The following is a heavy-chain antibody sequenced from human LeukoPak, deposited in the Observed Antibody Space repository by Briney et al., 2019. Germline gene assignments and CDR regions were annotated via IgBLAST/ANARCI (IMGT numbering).Heavy chain of an antibody. D-gene: IGHD3-16*02. J-gene: IGHJ4*02. CDR1: GGSFSGYY. CDR3: ARGSGDYVWGSYRYKGDYFDY. CDR2: INHSGST. V-gene: IGHV4-34*01. Sequence: YPSETLSLTCAVYGGSFSGYYWSWIRQPPGKGLEWIGEINHSGSTNYNPSLKSRVTISVDTSKNQFSLKLSSVTAADTAVYYRARGSGDYVWGSYRYKGDYFDYWGQGTLVTVSS.